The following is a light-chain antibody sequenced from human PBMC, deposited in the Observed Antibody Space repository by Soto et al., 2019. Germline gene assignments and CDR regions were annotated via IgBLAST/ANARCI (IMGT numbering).Light chain of an antibody. Sequence: DIQMTQSPSTLSASVGDRVTITCRASQTISSWLAWYQQKPGKAPNLLIYDASTLERGVPSRFSGTGSGTEFTLTIARLQPDDLAAYYCQQYHTSSITFGQGTRLEIK. V-gene: IGKV1-5*01. CDR1: QTISSW. CDR3: QQYHTSSIT. CDR2: DAS. J-gene: IGKJ5*01.